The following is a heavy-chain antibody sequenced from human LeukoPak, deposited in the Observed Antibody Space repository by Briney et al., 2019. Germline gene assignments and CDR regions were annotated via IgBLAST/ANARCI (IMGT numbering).Heavy chain of an antibody. V-gene: IGHV3-53*01. CDR1: GFTVSSNY. Sequence: PGGSLRLSCAASGFTVSSNYMSWVRQAPGKGLEWVSVIYSGGSTYYADSVKGRFTISRDNSKNTLYLQMNSLRAEDTAVYYCAREKTVDYYYGMDVWGQGTTVTVSS. CDR3: AREKTVDYYYGMDV. CDR2: IYSGGST. J-gene: IGHJ6*02. D-gene: IGHD1-1*01.